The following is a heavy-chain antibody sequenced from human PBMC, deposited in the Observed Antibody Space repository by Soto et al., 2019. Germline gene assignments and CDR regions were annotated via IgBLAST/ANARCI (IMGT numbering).Heavy chain of an antibody. CDR2: IYYSGST. D-gene: IGHD2-15*01. CDR3: ARHTPAISISDH. J-gene: IGHJ4*02. Sequence: QLQLQESGPGLVKPSETLSLTCTVSGGSISSSSYYWGWIRQPPGKGLEWIGSIYYSGSTYYNPSRKSRLXXXVXXSKNQFPLKLSSVTAADTAVYYCARHTPAISISDHWGQGTLVTVSS. V-gene: IGHV4-39*01. CDR1: GGSISSSSYY.